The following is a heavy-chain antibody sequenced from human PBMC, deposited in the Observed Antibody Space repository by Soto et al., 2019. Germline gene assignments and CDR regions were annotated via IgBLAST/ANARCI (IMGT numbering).Heavy chain of an antibody. CDR1: GGSISSYY. D-gene: IGHD3-9*01. Sequence: SETLSLTCTVSGGSISSYYWSWIRQPPGKGLEWIGYIYYSGSTNYNPSLKSRVTISVDTSKNQFSLKLSSVTAADTAVYYCARCSHFDWDKAAFDIWGQGTMVTVSS. V-gene: IGHV4-59*01. CDR3: ARCSHFDWDKAAFDI. J-gene: IGHJ3*02. CDR2: IYYSGST.